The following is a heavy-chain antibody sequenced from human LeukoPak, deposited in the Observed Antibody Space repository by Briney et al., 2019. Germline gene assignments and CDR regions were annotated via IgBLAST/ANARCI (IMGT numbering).Heavy chain of an antibody. Sequence: GGSLRLSCAASGFTFYSFAMSWVRQAPGKGLDWVSSISGSGGSTYYADSVKGRFTISRDNSRNTLYLQMNSLRAEDTAVYYCAKDHGVAVAGMYYWGQGTLVTVSS. D-gene: IGHD6-19*01. V-gene: IGHV3-23*01. CDR1: GFTFYSFA. CDR3: AKDHGVAVAGMYY. CDR2: ISGSGGST. J-gene: IGHJ4*02.